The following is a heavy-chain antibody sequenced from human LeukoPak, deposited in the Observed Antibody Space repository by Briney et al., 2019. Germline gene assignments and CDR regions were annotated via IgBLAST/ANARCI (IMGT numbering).Heavy chain of an antibody. D-gene: IGHD4-17*01. CDR2: INPNSGGT. Sequence: ASVKVSCKASGYTFTGYYMHWVRQAPGQGLEWMGRINPNSGGTNYAQKFQGRVTMTRDTSISTAYMELSRLRSDDTAVYYCASHTTVTMEYNWFDPWGQGTLVTVSS. V-gene: IGHV1-2*06. CDR1: GYTFTGYY. CDR3: ASHTTVTMEYNWFDP. J-gene: IGHJ5*02.